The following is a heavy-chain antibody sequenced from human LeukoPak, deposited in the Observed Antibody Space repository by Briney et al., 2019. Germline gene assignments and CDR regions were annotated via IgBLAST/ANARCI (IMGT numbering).Heavy chain of an antibody. D-gene: IGHD3-22*01. CDR1: GGSVSSGSYY. J-gene: IGHJ5*02. CDR3: ARENYYDSTGCRNCLDP. CDR2: IYYSGST. V-gene: IGHV4-61*01. Sequence: TSETLSLTCTVSGGSVSSGSYYWTWIRQPPGKGLEWIGYIYYSGSTNYNPPLKSRVTISVDTSKNQFSLKLSSVTAADTAVYYCARENYYDSTGCRNCLDPWGQGTLVTVSS.